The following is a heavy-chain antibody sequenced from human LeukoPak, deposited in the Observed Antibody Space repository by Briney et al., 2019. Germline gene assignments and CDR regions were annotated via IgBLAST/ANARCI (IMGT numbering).Heavy chain of an antibody. CDR2: FYSGGST. V-gene: IGHV3-53*01. Sequence: GRSLRLSCTASGFTFGDYAMSWVRQAPGKGLEWVSVFYSGGSTYYADSVKGRFTISRDNSKNTVYLQMNSLRAEDTAVYYCARGRDLLPTPDFDYWGQGTLVTVSS. CDR1: GFTFGDYA. D-gene: IGHD1-26*01. CDR3: ARGRDLLPTPDFDY. J-gene: IGHJ4*02.